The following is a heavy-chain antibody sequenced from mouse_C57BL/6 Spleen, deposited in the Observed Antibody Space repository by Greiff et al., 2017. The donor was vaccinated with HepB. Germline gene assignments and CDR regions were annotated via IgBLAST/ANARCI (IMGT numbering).Heavy chain of an antibody. CDR3: ARAGYYGSPYFDY. V-gene: IGHV5-4*01. CDR2: LSDGGSYT. D-gene: IGHD1-1*01. Sequence: LEWVATLSDGGSYTYYPDNVKGRFTISRDNAKNNLYLQMSHLKSEDTAMYYCARAGYYGSPYFDYWGQGTTLTVSS. J-gene: IGHJ2*01.